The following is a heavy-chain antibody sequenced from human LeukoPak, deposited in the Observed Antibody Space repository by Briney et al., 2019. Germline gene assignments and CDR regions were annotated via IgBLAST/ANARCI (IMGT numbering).Heavy chain of an antibody. J-gene: IGHJ6*03. Sequence: SETLSLTCTVSGGSISSSSYYWGWIRQPPGKGLEWIGSIYYSGSTYCNPSLKSRVTISVDTSKNQFSLKLSSVTAADTAVYYCARLSDYYYYYYMDVWGKGTTVTVSS. V-gene: IGHV4-39*01. CDR2: IYYSGST. CDR3: ARLSDYYYYYYMDV. CDR1: GGSISSSSYY.